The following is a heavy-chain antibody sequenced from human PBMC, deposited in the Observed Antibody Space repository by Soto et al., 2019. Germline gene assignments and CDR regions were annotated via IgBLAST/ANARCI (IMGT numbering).Heavy chain of an antibody. CDR2: INQDGSEE. J-gene: IGHJ4*02. Sequence: PGGSLRLSCAGSGFTFSRYWMNWVRQAPGKGLEWVANINQDGSEENYVDSVRGRFTISRDNAKKSLNLQMNSLRADDTAVYYCARGLEVGAYDYWGQGALVTVSA. D-gene: IGHD1-26*01. V-gene: IGHV3-7*01. CDR3: ARGLEVGAYDY. CDR1: GFTFSRYW.